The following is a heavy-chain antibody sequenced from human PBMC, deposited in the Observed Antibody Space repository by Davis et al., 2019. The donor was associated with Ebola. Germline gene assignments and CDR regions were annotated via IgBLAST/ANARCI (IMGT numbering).Heavy chain of an antibody. CDR3: ARGSAIFGVVTN. CDR2: INHNGST. D-gene: IGHD3-3*01. CDR1: GGSFSGYY. J-gene: IGHJ4*02. V-gene: IGHV4-34*01. Sequence: SETLSLTCAVYGGSFSGYYWSWIRQPPGKGLEWIGEINHNGSTNYNPSLKSRVTISVDTSKNQFSLKLSSVTAADTAVYYCARGSAIFGVVTNWGQGTLVTVSS.